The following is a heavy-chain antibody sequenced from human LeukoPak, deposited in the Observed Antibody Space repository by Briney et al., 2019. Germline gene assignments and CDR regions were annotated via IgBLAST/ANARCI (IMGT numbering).Heavy chain of an antibody. CDR2: IHDTRGT. CDR3: ATEPQQLGFQH. D-gene: IGHD6-13*01. CDR1: GGSMKNYY. J-gene: IGHJ1*01. V-gene: IGHV4-59*01. Sequence: SETLSLTCTVSGGSMKNYYWSWIRQPPGKGLEWIGYIHDTRGTNYNPYLKSRVTMSLDTSKNHFSLSLNSVTAADTAVYFCATEPQQLGFQHWGQGTLVTVSS.